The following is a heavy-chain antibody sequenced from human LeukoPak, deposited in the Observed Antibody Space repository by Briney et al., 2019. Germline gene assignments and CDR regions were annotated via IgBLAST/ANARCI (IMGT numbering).Heavy chain of an antibody. D-gene: IGHD2-2*03. J-gene: IGHJ3*02. CDR3: ARDPLDISRWTNAFDI. CDR1: GFTFSSYA. CDR2: ISGSGGST. V-gene: IGHV3-23*01. Sequence: PGGSLRLSCAASGFTFSSYAMRWVRQAPGEGLEWVSAISGSGGSTYYADSVKGRFTISRDNSKNTLYLQVNGLRPEDTAVYYCARDPLDISRWTNAFDIWGQGTMVSVSS.